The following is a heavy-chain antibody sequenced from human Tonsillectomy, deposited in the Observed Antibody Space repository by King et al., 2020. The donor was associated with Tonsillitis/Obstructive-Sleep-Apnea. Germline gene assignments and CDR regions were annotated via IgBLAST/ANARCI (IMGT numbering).Heavy chain of an antibody. CDR1: GFTFSSYG. Sequence: VQLVESGGGVVQPGRSLRLSCAASGFTFSSYGMHWVRQAPDKGLEWVAVISSDGSNKYYADSVKGRFTISRDNSKITLYLQMNSLRVEDTAVYYCAKVVGYSYGELDYWGQGTLVTVSS. CDR3: AKVVGYSYGELDY. CDR2: ISSDGSNK. D-gene: IGHD5-18*01. V-gene: IGHV3-30*18. J-gene: IGHJ4*02.